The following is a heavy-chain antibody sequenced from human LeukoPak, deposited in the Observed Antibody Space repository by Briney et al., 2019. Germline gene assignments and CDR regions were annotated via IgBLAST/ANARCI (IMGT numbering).Heavy chain of an antibody. CDR3: GRVCSGSYSETCLDF. CDR1: GYTFTRYA. Sequence: RASVKVSCKASGYTFTRYAMHWVRQAPGQRLEWMGWISAGNGNTKYSQKFQDRVTITRDTSASTAYMELSSLRSEDTAVYYCGRVCSGSYSETCLDFWGQGTLVTVSS. D-gene: IGHD1-26*01. J-gene: IGHJ4*02. CDR2: ISAGNGNT. V-gene: IGHV1-3*01.